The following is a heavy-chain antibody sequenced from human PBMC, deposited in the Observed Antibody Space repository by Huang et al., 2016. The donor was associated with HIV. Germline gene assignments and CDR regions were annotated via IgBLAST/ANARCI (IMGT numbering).Heavy chain of an antibody. Sequence: EVQLVESGGGLVQPGGSLRLSCAAFGFTFSSYWMHWVRQAPGKVLRWLSRSTNDGSITTYADSVKGRITISRDNARNTMYLQMTTLGAGDTAVYYCARHRSSGGVEEAFDIWGPGTLVTVAS. CDR1: GFTFSSYW. V-gene: IGHV3-74*03. CDR2: STNDGSIT. J-gene: IGHJ3*02. D-gene: IGHD2-8*02. CDR3: ARHRSSGGVEEAFDI.